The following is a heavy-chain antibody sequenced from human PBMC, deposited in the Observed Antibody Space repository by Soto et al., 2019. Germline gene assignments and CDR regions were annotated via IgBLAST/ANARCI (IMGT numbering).Heavy chain of an antibody. CDR1: GDSMRNTHW. J-gene: IGHJ1*01. Sequence: QVQLKESGTGLVKPAGTLSLTCAVSGDSMRNTHWWSWDRQPTGKGLEWIGAIYHSGSTDYNPSLKSRVTISVDTYTNPFSLNLTYVSGADPAVYSGAKRLLRRLRFLETHWGQGHLVTVSS. CDR3: AKRLLRRLRFLETH. V-gene: IGHV4-4*01. D-gene: IGHD3-3*01. CDR2: IYHSGST.